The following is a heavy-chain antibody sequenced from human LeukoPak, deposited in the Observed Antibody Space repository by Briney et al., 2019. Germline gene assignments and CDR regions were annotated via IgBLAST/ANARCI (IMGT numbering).Heavy chain of an antibody. Sequence: GGSLRLSCAASGFTFDDYAMHWVRQAPGKGLEWVSGISWNSGSIGYADSVKGRFTISRDNAQNSLYLHMNSLRAEDTAVYYCARGGSDGSGWYHWGQGTLVTVSS. CDR2: ISWNSGSI. CDR1: GFTFDDYA. J-gene: IGHJ5*02. V-gene: IGHV3-9*01. D-gene: IGHD6-19*01. CDR3: ARGGSDGSGWYH.